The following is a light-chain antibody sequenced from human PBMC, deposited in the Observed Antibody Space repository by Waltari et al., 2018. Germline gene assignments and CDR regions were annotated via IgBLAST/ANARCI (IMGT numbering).Light chain of an antibody. CDR2: EGS. V-gene: IGLV2-23*01. CDR3: CSYAGSTASVM. Sequence: QSALTQPASVSGSPGQSITISCTGTSSDVGSYNLVSWYQHHPGEAPKVMIYEGSKRASGVSKRFSGSKSVNTASLTISGLQAEDEADYYCCSYAGSTASVMFGGGTKLTVL. J-gene: IGLJ3*02. CDR1: SSDVGSYNL.